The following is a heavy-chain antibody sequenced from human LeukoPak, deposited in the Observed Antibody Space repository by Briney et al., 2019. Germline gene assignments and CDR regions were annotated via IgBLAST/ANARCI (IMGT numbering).Heavy chain of an antibody. CDR1: GFTFSSYW. J-gene: IGHJ2*01. CDR3: ARDYRSLYGSGSYYNWYFDL. V-gene: IGHV3-74*01. D-gene: IGHD3-10*01. CDR2: INSDGSST. Sequence: GGSLRLSCAASGFTFSSYWMHWVRQAPGKGLVWVSRINSDGSSTSYADSAKGRFTISRDNAKNTLYLQMNSLRAEDTAVYYCARDYRSLYGSGSYYNWYFDLWGRGTLVTVSS.